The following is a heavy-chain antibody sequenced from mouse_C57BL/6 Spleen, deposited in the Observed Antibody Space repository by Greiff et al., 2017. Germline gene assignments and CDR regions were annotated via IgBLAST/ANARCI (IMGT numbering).Heavy chain of an antibody. V-gene: IGHV1-4*01. Sequence: VQLQQSGAELARPGASVKMSCKASGYTFTSYTMHWVKQRPGQGLEWIGYNNPSSGYTKYNQKFKDKATLTADKSSSTAYMQLSRLTSEDSAVYYCTRDGGDAMDYWGQGTSVTVSS. CDR1: GYTFTSYT. D-gene: IGHD1-1*02. J-gene: IGHJ4*01. CDR2: NNPSSGYT. CDR3: TRDGGDAMDY.